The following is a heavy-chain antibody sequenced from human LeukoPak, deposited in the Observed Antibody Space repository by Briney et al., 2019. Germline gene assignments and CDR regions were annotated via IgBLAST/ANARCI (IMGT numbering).Heavy chain of an antibody. CDR1: GYTFTGYY. CDR3: ARVYYDSSGYAVPFDY. V-gene: IGHV1-2*06. D-gene: IGHD3-22*01. J-gene: IGHJ4*02. Sequence: ASVKVSCKASGYTFTGYYMHWVRQAPGQGLEWMGRINPNSGGTNYAQKFQGRVTMTRDTSISTAYMELSRLRSDDTAVYYCARVYYDSSGYAVPFDYWGQGTLVTASS. CDR2: INPNSGGT.